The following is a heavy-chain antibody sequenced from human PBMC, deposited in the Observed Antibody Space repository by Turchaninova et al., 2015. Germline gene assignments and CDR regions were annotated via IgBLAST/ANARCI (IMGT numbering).Heavy chain of an antibody. CDR1: GITSSSYS. V-gene: IGHV3-21*01. Sequence: EVQLVESGGGLVERGGSRGVAAAASGITSSSYSMNWGRQATGKGLEWVSSISSSSKYIYYADSVKGRFTISRDNAKNSLYLQMNSLRAEDTAVYYCARDRADGDYVSDVWGQGTTVTVSS. CDR3: ARDRADGDYVSDV. J-gene: IGHJ6*02. CDR2: ISSSSKYI. D-gene: IGHD4-17*01.